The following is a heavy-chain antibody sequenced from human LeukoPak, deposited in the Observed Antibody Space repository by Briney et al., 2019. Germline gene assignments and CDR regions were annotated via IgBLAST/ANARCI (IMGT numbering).Heavy chain of an antibody. CDR3: AKDGAPIQLGDSGFDL. V-gene: IGHV3-21*01. CDR2: ISRESHYI. CDR1: GFTFSSYA. J-gene: IGHJ5*02. D-gene: IGHD2-2*01. Sequence: GGFLRLSCAASGFTFSSYAMHWVRQAPGKELEWISSISRESHYIYYADSVKGRFTISRDNAKKSLYLQMNSLRAEDTAVYYCAKDGAPIQLGDSGFDLWGQGTLVTVSS.